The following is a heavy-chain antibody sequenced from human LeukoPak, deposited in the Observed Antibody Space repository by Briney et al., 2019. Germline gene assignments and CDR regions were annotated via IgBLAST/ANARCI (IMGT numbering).Heavy chain of an antibody. J-gene: IGHJ5*02. CDR3: ARGDVVVVSWFYP. D-gene: IGHD2-2*01. CDR2: ISSSSSYI. V-gene: IGHV3-21*01. Sequence: PGGSLRLSCAASGFTFSTYSMNWVRQAPGKGLEWVSSISSSSSYIYYADSVTGRFTISRDNAKNSLYLEMNSLRSEDTAVYYCARGDVVVVSWFYPWGQGTLVTVSS. CDR1: GFTFSTYS.